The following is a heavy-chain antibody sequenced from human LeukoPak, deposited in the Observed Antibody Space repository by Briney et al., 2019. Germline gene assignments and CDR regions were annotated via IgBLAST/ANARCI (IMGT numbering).Heavy chain of an antibody. CDR1: GATFSSYA. CDR2: ISAYNGNT. J-gene: IGHJ4*02. V-gene: IGHV1-18*01. CDR3: ARVVAVAGFDY. D-gene: IGHD6-19*01. Sequence: GASVKVSCKASGATFSSYAISWVRQAPGQGLEWMGWISAYNGNTNYAQKLQGRVTMTTDTSTSTAYMELRSLRSDDTAVYYCARVVAVAGFDYWGQGTLVTVSS.